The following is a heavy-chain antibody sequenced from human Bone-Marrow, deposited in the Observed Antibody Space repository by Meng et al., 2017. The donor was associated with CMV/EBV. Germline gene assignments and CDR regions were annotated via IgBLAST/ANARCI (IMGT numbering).Heavy chain of an antibody. CDR2: ISSSSSYI. CDR1: GFTFSSYS. J-gene: IGHJ6*02. V-gene: IGHV3-21*01. Sequence: GGSLRLSCAASGFTFSSYSMNWVRQAPGKGLEWVSSISSSSSYIYYADSVKGRFTISRDNAKNSLYLQMNSLRAEDTAVYYCARASVLMVIYYYGMDVWGQGTTVTSP. D-gene: IGHD2-8*01. CDR3: ARASVLMVIYYYGMDV.